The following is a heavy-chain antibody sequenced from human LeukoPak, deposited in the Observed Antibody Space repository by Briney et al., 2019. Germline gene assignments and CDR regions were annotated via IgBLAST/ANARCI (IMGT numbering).Heavy chain of an antibody. D-gene: IGHD3-10*01. Sequence: PSETLSLTCALYGGSFSGYSWTWIRQPPGKGLEWIGEISHFGSTKYIPSLESRVSLSLDTSKNQFSLKLSSVTAADTAVYYCARLYYYGSGSYSATGDYWGQGTLVTVSS. V-gene: IGHV4-34*01. CDR3: ARLYYYGSGSYSATGDY. CDR2: ISHFGST. CDR1: GGSFSGYS. J-gene: IGHJ4*02.